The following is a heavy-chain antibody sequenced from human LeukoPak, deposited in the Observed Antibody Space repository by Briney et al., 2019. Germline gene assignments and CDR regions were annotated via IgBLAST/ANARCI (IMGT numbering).Heavy chain of an antibody. D-gene: IGHD2-2*01. V-gene: IGHV1-2*02. CDR1: GYTFTGYY. J-gene: IGHJ4*02. Sequence: ASVKVSCKTSGYTFTGYYVHWVRQAPGQGLEWMGWINPNSGGTKYSPKFQARVTMTRDTSISTAYMELSGLTSDDTAVYYCARGAYAGFSSSWHEDHWGQGTLVTVSS. CDR2: INPNSGGT. CDR3: ARGAYAGFSSSWHEDH.